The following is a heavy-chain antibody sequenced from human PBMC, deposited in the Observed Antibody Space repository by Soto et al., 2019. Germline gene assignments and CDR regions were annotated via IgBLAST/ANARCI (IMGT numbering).Heavy chain of an antibody. D-gene: IGHD3-9*01. Sequence: EARLLESRGGLVQPGGSLRLSCVVSGFSMSNHALTWVRQAPGKGLEWVSSISSTGSKTYYADSIKGRFTISRDNSKNTVFLQMNSLRPDDMAFYFCAREPKPFMTGYYDLWGQGTLVTVSS. CDR2: ISSTGSKT. CDR3: AREPKPFMTGYYDL. J-gene: IGHJ4*02. CDR1: GFSMSNHA. V-gene: IGHV3-23*01.